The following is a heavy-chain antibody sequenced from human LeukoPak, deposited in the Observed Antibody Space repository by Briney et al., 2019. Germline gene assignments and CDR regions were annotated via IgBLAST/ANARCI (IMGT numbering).Heavy chain of an antibody. D-gene: IGHD3-22*01. CDR3: ATDLRGYYDSSYDAFDI. Sequence: ASVKVSCKVSGYTLTELSMHWVRQAPGKGLEWTGGFDPEDGETIYAQKFQGRVTMTEDTSTDTAYMELSSLRSEDTAVYYCATDLRGYYDSSYDAFDIWGQGTMVTVSS. CDR2: FDPEDGET. V-gene: IGHV1-24*01. CDR1: GYTLTELS. J-gene: IGHJ3*02.